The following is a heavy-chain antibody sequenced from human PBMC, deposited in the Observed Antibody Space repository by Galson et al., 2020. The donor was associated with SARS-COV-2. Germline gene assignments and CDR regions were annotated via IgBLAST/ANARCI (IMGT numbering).Heavy chain of an antibody. Sequence: SVKVSCKASGGTFSSYAISWVRQAPGQGLEWMGGIIPILGIANYAQKFQGRVTITADKSTSTAYMELSSLRSEDTAVYYCARDINTRYYDFWSGYSPQGFDPWGQGTLVTVSS. D-gene: IGHD3-3*01. CDR2: IIPILGIA. CDR1: GGTFSSYA. V-gene: IGHV1-69*10. CDR3: ARDINTRYYDFWSGYSPQGFDP. J-gene: IGHJ5*02.